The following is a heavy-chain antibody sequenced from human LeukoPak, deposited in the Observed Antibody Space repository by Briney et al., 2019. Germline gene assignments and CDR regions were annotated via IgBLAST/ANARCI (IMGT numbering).Heavy chain of an antibody. D-gene: IGHD1-26*01. CDR2: IKTDGSSM. CDR1: GFTFSSYA. CDR3: ARASEWSGRSFDI. V-gene: IGHV3-74*01. J-gene: IGHJ3*02. Sequence: GGSLRLSCAASGFTFSSYAMHWVRQAPGKGLVWVSRIKTDGSSMSYADSVKGRFTISRDNAKNTLYLQMNSLRAGDTAVYYCARASEWSGRSFDIWGQGTMVTVSS.